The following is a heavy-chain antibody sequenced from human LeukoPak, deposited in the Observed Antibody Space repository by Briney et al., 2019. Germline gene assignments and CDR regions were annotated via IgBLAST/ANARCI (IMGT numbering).Heavy chain of an antibody. CDR1: GGPISSSSYY. Sequence: SETLSLTCAVCGGPISSSSYYWGWIRQTPGKGLEWIGSIYYSGSTYYNPSLKSRVTISVDTSKNQFSLKLSSVTAADTAVYYCARPFSYSSGWYYSDYWGQGTLVTVSS. V-gene: IGHV4-39*01. CDR2: IYYSGST. CDR3: ARPFSYSSGWYYSDY. J-gene: IGHJ4*02. D-gene: IGHD6-19*01.